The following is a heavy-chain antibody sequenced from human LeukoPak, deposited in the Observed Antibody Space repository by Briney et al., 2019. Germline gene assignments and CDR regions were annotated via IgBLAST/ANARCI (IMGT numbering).Heavy chain of an antibody. D-gene: IGHD6-6*01. CDR2: IYHSGST. CDR1: SYSISSGYY. CDR3: ARERSSSSDY. J-gene: IGHJ4*02. V-gene: IGHV4-38-2*02. Sequence: SETLSLTCAVSSYSISSGYYWGWIRQPPGKGLEWIGSIYHSGSTYYNPSLKSRVTISVDTSKNQFSLKLSSVTAADAAIYYCARERSSSSDYWGQGTLVTVSS.